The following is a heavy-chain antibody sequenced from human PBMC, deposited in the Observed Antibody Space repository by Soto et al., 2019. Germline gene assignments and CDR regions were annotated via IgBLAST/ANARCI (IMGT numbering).Heavy chain of an antibody. D-gene: IGHD2-15*01. J-gene: IGHJ4*02. CDR1: GYTFSAYG. Sequence: GASVKVSCKASGYTFSAYGFTWVRQAPGQGLEWLGWISAYDGSTIYAQKVQDRVTMTRDTSTSTAFLDLRSLTSDDSAVYYCARGLIAGSYFDHWGQGTRVTVSS. CDR2: ISAYDGST. V-gene: IGHV1-18*04. CDR3: ARGLIAGSYFDH.